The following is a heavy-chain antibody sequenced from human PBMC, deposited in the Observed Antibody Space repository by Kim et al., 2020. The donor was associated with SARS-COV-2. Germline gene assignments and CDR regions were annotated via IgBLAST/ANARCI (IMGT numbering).Heavy chain of an antibody. J-gene: IGHJ4*02. V-gene: IGHV4-31*02. Sequence: YYNPSLKGRVTISVDTSKNQFSLKLSSVTAADTAVYYCARDVAVAGSFDYWGQGTLVTVSS. D-gene: IGHD6-19*01. CDR3: ARDVAVAGSFDY.